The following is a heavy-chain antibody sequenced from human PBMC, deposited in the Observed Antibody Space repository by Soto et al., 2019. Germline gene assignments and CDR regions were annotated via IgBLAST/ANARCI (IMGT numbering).Heavy chain of an antibody. CDR3: ARGGPTVTNYYYYGMDV. J-gene: IGHJ6*02. Sequence: GSLRLSCAASGFTFSDYYMSWIRQAPGKGLEWVSYISSSGSTIYYADSVKGRFTISRDNAKNSLYLQMNSLRAEDTAVYYCARGGPTVTNYYYYGMDVWGQGTTVTVSS. D-gene: IGHD4-17*01. V-gene: IGHV3-11*01. CDR1: GFTFSDYY. CDR2: ISSSGSTI.